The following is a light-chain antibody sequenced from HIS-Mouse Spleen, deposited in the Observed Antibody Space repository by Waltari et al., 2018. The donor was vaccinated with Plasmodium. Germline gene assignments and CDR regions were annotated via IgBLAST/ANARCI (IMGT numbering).Light chain of an antibody. V-gene: IGLV2-23*01. CDR3: CSYAGSSTPNWV. CDR2: EGS. CDR1: SSDVGSYNL. J-gene: IGLJ3*02. Sequence: QSALTQPASVSGSPGQSFTISCTGTSSDVGSYNLVPWYQQHPGKAPKLMIYEGSKRPSGVSNRFSGSKSGNTASLTISGLQAEDEADYYCCSYAGSSTPNWVFGGGTKLTVL.